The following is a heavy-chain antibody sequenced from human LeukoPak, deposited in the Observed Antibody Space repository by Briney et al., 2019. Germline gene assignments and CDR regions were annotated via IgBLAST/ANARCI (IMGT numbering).Heavy chain of an antibody. CDR1: GFTFSNYA. CDR3: ARDYYDSGSYGGISFDY. D-gene: IGHD3-10*01. CDR2: ISYDGPNK. J-gene: IGHJ4*02. V-gene: IGHV3-30*03. Sequence: GGSLRLSCAASGFTFSNYAMHWVRQAPGKGLEWVAVISYDGPNKYYADSVKGRFTISRDNSKNTLFLQMNSLRAEDTAVYYCARDYYDSGSYGGISFDYWGQGTVVTVFS.